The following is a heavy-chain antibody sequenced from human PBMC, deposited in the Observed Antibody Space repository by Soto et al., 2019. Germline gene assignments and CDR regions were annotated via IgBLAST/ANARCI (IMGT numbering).Heavy chain of an antibody. J-gene: IGHJ6*02. D-gene: IGHD3-10*01. CDR3: ARVGDPIWFGELPYGMDV. Sequence: QVQLVQSGAEVKKPGASVKVSCKASGYTLTSYGISWVRQAPGQGLEWMGWISAYNGNTNYAQKLQGRVTMTTDTSTSTAYMELRSLRSDDTAVYYCARVGDPIWFGELPYGMDVWGQGTTVTVSS. CDR2: ISAYNGNT. V-gene: IGHV1-18*01. CDR1: GYTLTSYG.